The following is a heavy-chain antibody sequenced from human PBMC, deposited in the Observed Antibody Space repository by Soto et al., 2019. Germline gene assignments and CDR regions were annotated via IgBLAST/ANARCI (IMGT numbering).Heavy chain of an antibody. CDR3: AREGEYNWFDP. J-gene: IGHJ5*02. CDR1: GITVSYNY. Sequence: GGSLRLSCAASGITVSYNYMSWVRQAPGKGLEWVSVIYSGGNTYYADSVKGRFTISRDNAKNSLYLQMNSLRAEDTAVYYCAREGEYNWFDPWGQGTLVTVSS. CDR2: IYSGGNT. V-gene: IGHV3-53*01.